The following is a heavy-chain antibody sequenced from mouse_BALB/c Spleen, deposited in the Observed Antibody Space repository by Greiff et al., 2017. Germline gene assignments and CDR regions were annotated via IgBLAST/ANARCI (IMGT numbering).Heavy chain of an antibody. CDR1: GFTFSSFG. V-gene: IGHV5-17*02. Sequence: EVQLVESGGGLVQPGGSRKLSCAASGFTFSSFGMHWVRQAPEKGLEWVAYISSGSSTIYYADTVKGRFTISRDNPKNTLFLQMTSLRSEDTAMYYCARSRYGYDAAMDYWGQGTSVTVSS. CDR3: ARSRYGYDAAMDY. D-gene: IGHD2-2*01. CDR2: ISSGSSTI. J-gene: IGHJ4*01.